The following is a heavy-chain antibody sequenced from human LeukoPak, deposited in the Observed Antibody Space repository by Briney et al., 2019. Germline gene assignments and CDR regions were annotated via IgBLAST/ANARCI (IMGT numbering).Heavy chain of an antibody. CDR1: GGSFSGYY. CDR3: ARGRPTTYYYDSSGYYLFDY. D-gene: IGHD3-22*01. J-gene: IGHJ4*02. V-gene: IGHV4-34*01. CDR2: INHSGST. Sequence: PSETLSLTCAAYGGSFSGYYWSWIRQPPGKGLEWIGEINHSGSTNYNPSLKSRVTISVDTSKNQFSLKLSSVTAADTAVYYCARGRPTTYYYDSSGYYLFDYWGQGTLVTVSS.